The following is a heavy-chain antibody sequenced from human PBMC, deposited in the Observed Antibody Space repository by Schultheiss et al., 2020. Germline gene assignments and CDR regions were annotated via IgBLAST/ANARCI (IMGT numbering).Heavy chain of an antibody. CDR1: GDSISNYY. V-gene: IGHV4-59*01. Sequence: SETLSLTCTVSGDSISNYYWNWIRQPAGKGLEWIGYIYYSGSTNYNPSLKSRVTISVDTSKNQFSLKLSSVTAADTAVYYCARSTYYYDSSGLDVWGQGTTVTVSS. J-gene: IGHJ6*02. CDR2: IYYSGST. CDR3: ARSTYYYDSSGLDV. D-gene: IGHD3-22*01.